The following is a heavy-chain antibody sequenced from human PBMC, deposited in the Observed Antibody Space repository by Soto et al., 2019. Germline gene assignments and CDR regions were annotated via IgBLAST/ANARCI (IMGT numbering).Heavy chain of an antibody. CDR1: GFTFSTYT. CDR3: ARSTPGNPFDI. Sequence: GGSLRLSCAASGFTFSTYTMNRVRQAPGKGLEWVSSISAGSRSIYYTDSLKGRSTVSRDNSKNSLYLQINSLKADDTAVYYCARSTPGNPFDIWGQGTMVTVSS. V-gene: IGHV3-21*01. D-gene: IGHD3-10*01. CDR2: ISAGSRSI. J-gene: IGHJ3*02.